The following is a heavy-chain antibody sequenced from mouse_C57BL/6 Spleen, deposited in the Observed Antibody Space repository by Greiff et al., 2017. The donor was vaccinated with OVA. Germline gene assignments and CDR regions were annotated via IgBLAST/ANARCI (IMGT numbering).Heavy chain of an antibody. D-gene: IGHD2-5*01. J-gene: IGHJ1*03. CDR2: INPYNGGT. Sequence: LVKPGASVKMSCKASGYTFTDYYMNWVKQSHGKSLEWIGVINPYNGGTSYNQKFKGKATLTVDKSSSTAYMELNSLTSEDSAVYYCARGGYSNYEWYFDVWGTGTTVTVSS. CDR3: ARGGYSNYEWYFDV. V-gene: IGHV1-19*01. CDR1: GYTFTDYY.